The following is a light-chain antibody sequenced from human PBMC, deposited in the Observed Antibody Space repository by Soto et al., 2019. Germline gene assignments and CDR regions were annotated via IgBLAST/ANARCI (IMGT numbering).Light chain of an antibody. V-gene: IGLV1-40*01. Sequence: QSVLTQPPSVSGAPGQTVTISCTGSGSNIGANYDLHWYQQLPGTAPKLLIYGKNNRPAGVPDRFSASKSGTSACLAITGLQAEDEADYYCQSYDSSLSGSVFGGGTKVTVL. J-gene: IGLJ2*01. CDR3: QSYDSSLSGSV. CDR1: GSNIGANYD. CDR2: GKN.